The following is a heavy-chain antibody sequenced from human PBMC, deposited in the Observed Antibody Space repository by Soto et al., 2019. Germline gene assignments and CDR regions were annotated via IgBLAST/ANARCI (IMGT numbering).Heavy chain of an antibody. CDR2: IWYDGSNK. CDR1: GFTFSSYG. J-gene: IGHJ5*02. V-gene: IGHV3-33*01. D-gene: IGHD5-12*01. Sequence: AGGSLRLSCAASGFTFSSYGMHWVRQAPCKGLEWVAVIWYDGSNKYYADSVKGRFTISRDNSKNTLYLQMDSLRAEDTAVYYCARSGYHNFRGFDLWGPGTLVTVSS. CDR3: ARSGYHNFRGFDL.